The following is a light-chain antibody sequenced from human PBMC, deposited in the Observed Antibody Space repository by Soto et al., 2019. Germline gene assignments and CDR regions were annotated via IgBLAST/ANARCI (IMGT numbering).Light chain of an antibody. CDR1: SSNTGAGYD. CDR2: GNS. J-gene: IGLJ1*01. V-gene: IGLV1-40*01. Sequence: QSVLTQPPSVSGAPGQRVTISCTGSSSNTGAGYDVHWYQQLPGTAPKLLIYGNSNRPSGVPDRFSGSKSRTSASLAITGLQAEDEADYYCQSYDSSLSGYVFGTGTKITVL. CDR3: QSYDSSLSGYV.